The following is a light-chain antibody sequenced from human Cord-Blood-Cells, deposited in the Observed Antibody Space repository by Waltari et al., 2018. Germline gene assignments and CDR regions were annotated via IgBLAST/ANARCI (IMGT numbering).Light chain of an antibody. J-gene: IGLJ3*02. V-gene: IGLV2-14*01. Sequence: QSALTQPASVSGSPGQSITISCTGTSSDVGGYNYFSWYQQHPGKAPKRMIYDVSNRPSGVSYRFSGSKAGNTATLAISGLQAEDEADYDCSSYTSSSTLTVFGGGTKLTVL. CDR1: SSDVGGYNY. CDR3: SSYTSSSTLTV. CDR2: DVS.